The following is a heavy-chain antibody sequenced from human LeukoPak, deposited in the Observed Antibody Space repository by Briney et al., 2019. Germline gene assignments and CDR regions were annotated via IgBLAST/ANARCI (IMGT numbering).Heavy chain of an antibody. CDR1: GGSISNFH. V-gene: IGHV4-34*01. D-gene: IGHD6-13*01. CDR2: INHSRSN. CDR3: ARGPRLHYSSSWPIDY. Sequence: SETLSLTCAVYGGSISNFHWSWIRQPPGKGLEWIGEINHSRSNNYNPSLKSRVTISVDTSKNQFSLKLSSVTAADTAVYYCARGPRLHYSSSWPIDYWGQGTLVTVSS. J-gene: IGHJ4*02.